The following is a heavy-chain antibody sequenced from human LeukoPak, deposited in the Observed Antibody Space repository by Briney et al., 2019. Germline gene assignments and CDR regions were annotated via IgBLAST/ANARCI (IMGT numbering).Heavy chain of an antibody. Sequence: SETLSLTCTVSGGSISSYYWSWIRQPPGKGLEWIGYIYYSGSTNYNPSLKSRVTISVDTSKNQFSLKLSSVTAADTAVYYCARYYDILTGYSEYYFDYWGQGTLVTVSS. CDR3: ARYYDILTGYSEYYFDY. CDR2: IYYSGST. V-gene: IGHV4-59*12. J-gene: IGHJ4*02. CDR1: GGSISSYY. D-gene: IGHD3-9*01.